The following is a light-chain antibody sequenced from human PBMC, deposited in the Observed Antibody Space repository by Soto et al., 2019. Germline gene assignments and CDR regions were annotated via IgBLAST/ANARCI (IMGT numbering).Light chain of an antibody. J-gene: IGLJ1*01. Sequence: QTLVPQSPSVSAVPGLKGPTSCSGSSSNNAHFYVYWYHQPPGTAPKLAVYDTNKRPSGIPDRFPGPEPGTPAHLGMTGVQTGDEADYYCGVWDSSLTTYVFGPGTKVTVL. CDR3: GVWDSSLTTYV. CDR1: SSNNAHFY. V-gene: IGLV1-51*01. CDR2: DTN.